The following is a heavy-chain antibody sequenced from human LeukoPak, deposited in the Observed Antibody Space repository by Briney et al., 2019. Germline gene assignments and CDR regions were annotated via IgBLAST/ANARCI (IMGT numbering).Heavy chain of an antibody. CDR3: ARQPGMTAKSWYFDL. J-gene: IGHJ2*01. Sequence: GGSLKISCEGSGSTFTKYWIGWVRKLPGKGLKWMGIIHPGDSHTCYSPSFQGQVTISADKSISMAYLQWSSLKASDTAMYFCARQPGMTAKSWYFDLWGRGTLVTVSS. CDR2: IHPGDSHT. V-gene: IGHV5-51*01. CDR1: GSTFTKYW. D-gene: IGHD2-2*01.